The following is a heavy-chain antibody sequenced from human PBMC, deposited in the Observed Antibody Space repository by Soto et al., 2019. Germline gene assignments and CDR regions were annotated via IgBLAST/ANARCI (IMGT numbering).Heavy chain of an antibody. J-gene: IGHJ6*02. V-gene: IGHV3-9*01. CDR1: GFTFDDYA. CDR2: ISWNSGSI. Sequence: EVQLVESGGGLVQPGRSLRLSCAASGFTFDDYAMHWVRQAPGKGLEWVSGISWNSGSIGYADSVKGRFTISRDNAKNSLYLQMNSLRAEDTALCYCAKEGYCSGGSCYSVPGGMDVWGQGTTVTVSS. D-gene: IGHD2-15*01. CDR3: AKEGYCSGGSCYSVPGGMDV.